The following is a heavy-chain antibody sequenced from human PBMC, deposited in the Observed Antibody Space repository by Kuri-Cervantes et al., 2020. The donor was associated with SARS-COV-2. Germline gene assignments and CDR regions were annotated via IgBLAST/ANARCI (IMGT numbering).Heavy chain of an antibody. D-gene: IGHD2-15*01. J-gene: IGHJ6*03. CDR2: IYWDDDK. CDR3: ARGVVAASIYFYYYYMDV. Sequence: SGPTLVKPTQTLTLTCTFSGFSLSTSGVGVGWIRQPPGKALEWLALIYWDDDKRYSPSLKSRLTITKDTSKNQVILTMTNMDPVDTATYYCARGVVAASIYFYYYYMDVWGKGTTVTVSS. V-gene: IGHV2-5*02. CDR1: GFSLSTSGVG.